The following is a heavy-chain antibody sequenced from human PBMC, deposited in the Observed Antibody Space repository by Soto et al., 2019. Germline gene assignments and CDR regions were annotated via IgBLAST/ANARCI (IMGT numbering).Heavy chain of an antibody. CDR2: IYYSGST. V-gene: IGHV4-39*01. D-gene: IGHD2-2*01. CDR3: ASSIVVVPAAPQFDP. J-gene: IGHJ5*02. CDR1: GGSISSSSYY. Sequence: QLQLQESGPGLVKPSETLSLTCTVSGGSISSSSYYWGWIRQPPGKGLEWIGSIYYSGSTYYNPSLKSRVTISVDTSKNQFSLKLRSVTAADTAVYYCASSIVVVPAAPQFDPWGQGTLVTVSS.